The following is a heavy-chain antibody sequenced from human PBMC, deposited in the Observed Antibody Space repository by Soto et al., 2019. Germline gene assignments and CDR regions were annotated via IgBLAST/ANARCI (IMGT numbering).Heavy chain of an antibody. V-gene: IGHV4-59*01. D-gene: IGHD5-18*01. Sequence: SETLSLTCTVSGGSIRSYYWTWIRQPPGKGLEWLGYIFYSGSTFYNPSPKSRVTISIHTSKSQFSLQLTSVTAADTAVYYCARGAADTAMVDSWGQGTLVTVSS. J-gene: IGHJ4*02. CDR3: ARGAADTAMVDS. CDR1: GGSIRSYY. CDR2: IFYSGST.